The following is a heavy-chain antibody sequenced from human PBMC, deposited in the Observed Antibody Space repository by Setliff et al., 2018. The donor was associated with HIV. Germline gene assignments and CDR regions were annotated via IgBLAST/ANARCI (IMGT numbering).Heavy chain of an antibody. D-gene: IGHD3-10*01. J-gene: IGHJ4*02. CDR1: GYSVSSGYF. CDR2: IFHTGST. V-gene: IGHV4-38-2*01. Sequence: PSETLSLTCAVSGYSVSSGYFWGWIRQPPGKGLEWIGSIFHTGSTYYNPSLKSRVTISVDTSKNQFSLRLTSVTAADTAVYYCARQGLTMNRGIPAPILYYFDYWGPGILVTVSS. CDR3: ARQGLTMNRGIPAPILYYFDY.